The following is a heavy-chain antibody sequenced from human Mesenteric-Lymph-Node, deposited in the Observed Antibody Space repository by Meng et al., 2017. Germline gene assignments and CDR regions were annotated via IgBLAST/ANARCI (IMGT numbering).Heavy chain of an antibody. CDR3: ATGTSEADPQTYYYYGMDV. Sequence: ASVKVSCKASGYTFTSYDINWVRQATGQGLEWMGWMNPNSGNTGYAQKFQGRVTMTRNTSISTAYMELSSLRSEDTAVYYCATGTSEADPQTYYYYGMDVWGQGTTVTVSS. D-gene: IGHD1-14*01. CDR2: MNPNSGNT. V-gene: IGHV1-8*01. J-gene: IGHJ6*02. CDR1: GYTFTSYD.